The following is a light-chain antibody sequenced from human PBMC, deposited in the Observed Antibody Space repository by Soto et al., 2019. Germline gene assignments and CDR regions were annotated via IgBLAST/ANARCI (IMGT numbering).Light chain of an antibody. CDR1: QSVLYSSNNKNY. Sequence: DIVMTQSPDSLAVSLGERATINCKSSQSVLYSSNNKNYLAWYQQKPGQPPKLLIYWASTRESGVPDRFSGSGSETDFTLPISSLQAEDVAVYYCQQYYSTPQTFGQGTKVEIK. CDR3: QQYYSTPQT. V-gene: IGKV4-1*01. CDR2: WAS. J-gene: IGKJ1*01.